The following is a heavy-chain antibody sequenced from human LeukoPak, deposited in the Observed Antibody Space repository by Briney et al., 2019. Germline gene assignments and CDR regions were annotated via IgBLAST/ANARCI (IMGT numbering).Heavy chain of an antibody. CDR2: IYHSGST. D-gene: IGHD3-3*01. CDR3: ARGDTYYDFWSGENNWFDP. CDR1: GYSISSGYY. V-gene: IGHV4-38-2*02. Sequence: SETLSLTCTVSGYSISSGYYWGWIRQPPGKGLEWIGSIYHSGSTYYNPSLKSRVTISVDTSKNQFSLQLSSVTAADTAVYSGARGDTYYDFWSGENNWFDPWGQGTLVTVPS. J-gene: IGHJ5*02.